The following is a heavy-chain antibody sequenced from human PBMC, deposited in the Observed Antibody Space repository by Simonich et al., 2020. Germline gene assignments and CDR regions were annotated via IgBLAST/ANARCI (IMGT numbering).Heavy chain of an antibody. CDR2: ISSSSSYI. D-gene: IGHD1-1*01. J-gene: IGHJ4*02. CDR3: ARANERDY. V-gene: IGHV3-21*01. Sequence: EVQLVESGGGLVKPGGSLRLSCAASGFTFSSYRMNWVRQAPGKGLEWASSISSSSSYISYADSVKGRFTSSRDNAKNSLYLQMNSLRAEDTAVYYCARANERDYWGQGTLVTVSS. CDR1: GFTFSSYR.